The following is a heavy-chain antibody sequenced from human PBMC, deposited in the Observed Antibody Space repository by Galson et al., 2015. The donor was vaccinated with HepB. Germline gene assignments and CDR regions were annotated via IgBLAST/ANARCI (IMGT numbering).Heavy chain of an antibody. D-gene: IGHD2-15*01. CDR3: ARQGSPQDYRSGGSCYSEPRVDY. J-gene: IGHJ4*02. CDR2: IYYSGST. CDR1: GGSISSYY. Sequence: TVSGGSISSYYWSWIRQPPGKGLEWIGYIYYSGSTNYNPSLKSRVTISVDTSKNHFSLKLSSVTAADTAVYYCARQGSPQDYRSGGSCYSEPRVDYWGQGTLVTVSS. V-gene: IGHV4-59*08.